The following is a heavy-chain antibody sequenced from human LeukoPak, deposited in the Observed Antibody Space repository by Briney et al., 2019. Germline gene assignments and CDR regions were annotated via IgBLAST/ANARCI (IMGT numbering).Heavy chain of an antibody. Sequence: GGSLRLSCAASGITFNSYTMNWVRQAPGKGLEWVSSISSSSSYIYYAASVKGRFTISRDNAKNSLYLQMNRLRAEDTAVYYCAREFYGSLGNWFDPWGQGTLVTVSS. D-gene: IGHD4-17*01. V-gene: IGHV3-21*04. CDR1: GITFNSYT. J-gene: IGHJ5*02. CDR2: ISSSSSYI. CDR3: AREFYGSLGNWFDP.